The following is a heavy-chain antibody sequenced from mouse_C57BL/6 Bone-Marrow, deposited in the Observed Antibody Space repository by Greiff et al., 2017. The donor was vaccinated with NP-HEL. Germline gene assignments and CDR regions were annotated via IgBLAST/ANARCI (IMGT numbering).Heavy chain of an antibody. Sequence: VKLLESGPELVKPGASVTISCKASGYSFTSYYIHWVKQRPGQGLEWIGWIYPGRGNTQYHEKFKGKATLKADTSSSTAYMQLSSLTSEDSAVYYCARDTVVARYWYFDVWGTGTTVTVSS. CDR3: ARDTVVARYWYFDV. J-gene: IGHJ1*03. V-gene: IGHV1-66*01. D-gene: IGHD1-1*01. CDR1: GYSFTSYY. CDR2: IYPGRGNT.